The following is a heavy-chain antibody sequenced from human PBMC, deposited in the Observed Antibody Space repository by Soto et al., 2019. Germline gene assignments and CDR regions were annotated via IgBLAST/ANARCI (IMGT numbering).Heavy chain of an antibody. CDR1: GYSFTRYG. Sequence: GASVKVSCKASGYSFTRYGISWVRQPPGQRLEWVGWISGYDGNTDYGHKFRGRVTMTTDTSTNTAYMDLRSLRSDDTAVYYCARHNSQWPNWFDPW. CDR3: ARHNSQWPNWFDP. J-gene: IGHJ5*02. CDR2: ISGYDGNT. D-gene: IGHD1-1*01. V-gene: IGHV1-18*01.